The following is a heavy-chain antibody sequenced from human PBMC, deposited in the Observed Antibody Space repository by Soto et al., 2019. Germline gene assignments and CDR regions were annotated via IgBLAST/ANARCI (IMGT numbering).Heavy chain of an antibody. CDR1: GGSISSGGYY. J-gene: IGHJ3*02. D-gene: IGHD3-22*01. CDR3: ARDNGNDNSYAFDI. Sequence: TLSLTCTVAGGSISSGGYYWSWIRQHPGKGLEWIGYIYYSGSTYYNPSLKSRVTISVDTSKNQFSLKLSSVTAADTAVYYCARDNGNDNSYAFDIWGQGTMVTVSS. V-gene: IGHV4-31*03. CDR2: IYYSGST.